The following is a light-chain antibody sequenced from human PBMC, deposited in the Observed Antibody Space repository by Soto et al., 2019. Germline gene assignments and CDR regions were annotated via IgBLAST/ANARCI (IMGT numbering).Light chain of an antibody. V-gene: IGLV2-14*03. CDR3: SSYTITTVYV. CDR1: SKDVGGYNY. J-gene: IGLJ1*01. CDR2: HVT. Sequence: QSALTQPASVSGSPGQSITISCTGTSKDVGGYNYVSWYQQHPGDAHKLLVYHVTNRPSGISDRFSGSKSGNTASLTISGLQAEDEADYYCSSYTITTVYVFGTGTKVTV.